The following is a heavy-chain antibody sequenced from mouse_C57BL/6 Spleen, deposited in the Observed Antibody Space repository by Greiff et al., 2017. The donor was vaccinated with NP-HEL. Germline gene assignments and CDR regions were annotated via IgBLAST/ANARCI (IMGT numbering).Heavy chain of an antibody. Sequence: QVHVKQPGAELVKPGASVKLSCKASGYTFTSYWMHWVKQRPGQGLEWIGMIHPNSGSTNYNEKFKSKATLTVDKSSSTAYMQLSSLTSEDSAVYYCANNYYGSSGYFDVWGTGTTVTVSS. J-gene: IGHJ1*03. CDR3: ANNYYGSSGYFDV. V-gene: IGHV1-64*01. CDR2: IHPNSGST. CDR1: GYTFTSYW. D-gene: IGHD1-1*01.